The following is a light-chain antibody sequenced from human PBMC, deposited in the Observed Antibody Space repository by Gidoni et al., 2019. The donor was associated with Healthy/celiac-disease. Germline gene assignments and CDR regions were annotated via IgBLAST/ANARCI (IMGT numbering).Light chain of an antibody. CDR2: DAS. Sequence: DIQMTQSPSTLSASVGDRVTITCRASHSISSWLAWYQQKPGKAPKLLIYDASSLESGVPSRFSGSGSGTEFTITISSLQPDDFATYYRQQYNSYPWTFGQGTKVEIK. V-gene: IGKV1-5*01. J-gene: IGKJ1*01. CDR3: QQYNSYPWT. CDR1: HSISSW.